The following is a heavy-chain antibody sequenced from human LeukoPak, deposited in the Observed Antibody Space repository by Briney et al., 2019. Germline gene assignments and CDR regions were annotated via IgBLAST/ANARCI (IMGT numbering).Heavy chain of an antibody. J-gene: IGHJ4*02. V-gene: IGHV3-23*01. Sequence: PGGSLRLSCAASGFTFSSYGMSWVRQAPGRGLEWVSALTGSGDNTYYADSVKGRFTVSRDNSNNRLYLQMSGLTAADTAVYYCAKDRSIGTYYTFDHWGQGTLVTVSS. CDR2: LTGSGDNT. D-gene: IGHD1-26*01. CDR1: GFTFSSYG. CDR3: AKDRSIGTYYTFDH.